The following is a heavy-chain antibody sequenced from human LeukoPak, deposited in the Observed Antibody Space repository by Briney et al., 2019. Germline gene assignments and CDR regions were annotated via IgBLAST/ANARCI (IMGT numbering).Heavy chain of an antibody. J-gene: IGHJ4*02. CDR3: ARGGLYCSSTSCPPYFDY. Sequence: ASVKVSCKASGYTFTGYYMHWVRQAPGQGLEWMGWINPNSGGTNYAQKFQGRVTMTRDTSISTAYMELSRLRSDDTAVYYCARGGLYCSSTSCPPYFDYWGQGTLVTVSS. D-gene: IGHD2-2*01. CDR1: GYTFTGYY. CDR2: INPNSGGT. V-gene: IGHV1-2*02.